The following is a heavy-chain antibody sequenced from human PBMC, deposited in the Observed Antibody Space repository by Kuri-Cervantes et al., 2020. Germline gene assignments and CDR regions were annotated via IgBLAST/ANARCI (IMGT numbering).Heavy chain of an antibody. CDR1: GYSFTSYW. CDR3: ARRGYSNYGFDY. Sequence: GGSLRLSCKGSGYSFTSYWIGWVRQMPGKGLEWMGIIYPGGSETRYSPSFQGQVTISADKSISTACLQWSSLKASDTAMYYCARRGYSNYGFDYWGQGTLVTVSS. V-gene: IGHV5-51*01. CDR2: IYPGGSET. J-gene: IGHJ4*02. D-gene: IGHD4-11*01.